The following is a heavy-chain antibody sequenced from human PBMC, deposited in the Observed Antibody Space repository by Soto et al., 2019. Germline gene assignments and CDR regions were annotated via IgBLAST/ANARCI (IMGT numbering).Heavy chain of an antibody. CDR2: IYYRGST. D-gene: IGHD5-12*01. CDR3: ARVIGGYDYYYYYGMDV. V-gene: IGHV4-59*01. CDR1: GCSISSYY. J-gene: IGHJ6*02. Sequence: PSETLSLTCTVSGCSISSYYWSWIRQPPGKGLEWIGYIYYRGSTNYNPSLKSRVTISVATSKNQFSLKLSSVTAADTAVYYCARVIGGYDYYYYYGMDVWGQGTTVTVSS.